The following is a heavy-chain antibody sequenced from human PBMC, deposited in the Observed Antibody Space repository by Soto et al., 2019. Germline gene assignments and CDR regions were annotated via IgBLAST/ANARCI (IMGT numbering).Heavy chain of an antibody. CDR3: AGGHSGYDLAGYYGMDV. CDR2: IYYSGST. Sequence: PSETLSLTCTVSGGSISSGDYYWSWIRQPPGKGLEWIGYIYYSGSTYYNPSLKSRVTISVDTSKNQFSLKLSSVTAADTAVYYCAGGHSGYDLAGYYGMDVWGQGTTVTVSS. J-gene: IGHJ6*02. D-gene: IGHD5-12*01. CDR1: GGSISSGDYY. V-gene: IGHV4-30-4*01.